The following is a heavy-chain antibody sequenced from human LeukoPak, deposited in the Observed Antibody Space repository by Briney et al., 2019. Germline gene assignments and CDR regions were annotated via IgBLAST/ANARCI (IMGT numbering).Heavy chain of an antibody. CDR3: ARGGSSWPYYYFYMDV. D-gene: IGHD6-13*01. V-gene: IGHV4-34*01. CDR2: INHSGST. J-gene: IGHJ6*03. CDR1: GGSFSGYY. Sequence: SETLSLTCAVYGGSFSGYYWSWLRQPPGKGLEWIGEINHSGSTNYNPSLKSRVTISVDTSNNQFSLKLSSVTAADTAVYYCARGGSSWPYYYFYMDVWGKGTTVTVSS.